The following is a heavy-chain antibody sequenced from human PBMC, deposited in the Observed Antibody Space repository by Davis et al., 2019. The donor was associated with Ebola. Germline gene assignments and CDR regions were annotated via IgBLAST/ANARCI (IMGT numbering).Heavy chain of an antibody. Sequence: PGGSLRLSCAASGFTFSSYWMSWVRQAPGKGLEWVANIKQDGSEKYYVDSVKGRFTISRDNAKNSLYLQMNSLRAEDTAVYYCAKAWAVVMGAFDIWGQGTMVTVSS. V-gene: IGHV3-7*03. CDR2: IKQDGSEK. CDR1: GFTFSSYW. D-gene: IGHD3-22*01. J-gene: IGHJ3*02. CDR3: AKAWAVVMGAFDI.